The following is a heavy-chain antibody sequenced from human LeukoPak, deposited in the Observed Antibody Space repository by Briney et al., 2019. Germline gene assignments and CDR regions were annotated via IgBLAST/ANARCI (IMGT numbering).Heavy chain of an antibody. V-gene: IGHV4-34*01. CDR1: GGSFSGYY. Sequence: SETLSLTCAVYGGSFSGYYWSWIRQPPGKGLEWIGEINHSGSTNYNPSLKSRVTISVDTSKNQFSLKLSSVTAADTAVYYCARGYGSGSYYDRSYFDYWGQGTLVTVSS. CDR3: ARGYGSGSYYDRSYFDY. D-gene: IGHD3-10*01. CDR2: INHSGST. J-gene: IGHJ4*02.